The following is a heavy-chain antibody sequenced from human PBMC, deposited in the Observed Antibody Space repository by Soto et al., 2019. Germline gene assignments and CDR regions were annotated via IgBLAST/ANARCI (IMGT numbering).Heavy chain of an antibody. CDR1: GGSISSYY. CDR3: ASATGVEYSGYDRVFYYYYYMDV. V-gene: IGHV4-59*01. CDR2: IYYSGST. D-gene: IGHD5-12*01. J-gene: IGHJ6*03. Sequence: QVQLQESGPGLVKPAETLSLTCTVSGGSISSYYWSWIRQPPGKGLEWIGYIYYSGSTNYNPSLKSRVTISVDTSKNQFSLKLSSVTAADTAVYYCASATGVEYSGYDRVFYYYYYMDVWGKGTTVTVSS.